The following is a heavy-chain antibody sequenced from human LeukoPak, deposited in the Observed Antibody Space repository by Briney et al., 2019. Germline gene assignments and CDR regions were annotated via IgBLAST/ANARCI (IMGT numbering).Heavy chain of an antibody. CDR3: ARGGGIVVVPAAIIPPVSYYYYMDV. D-gene: IGHD2-2*02. CDR2: IVPIFGTA. V-gene: IGHV1-69*01. CDR1: GGTFSSYA. J-gene: IGHJ6*03. Sequence: SVKVSCKASGGTFSSYAISWVRQAPGQGLEWMGGIVPIFGTANYAQKFQGRVTITADESTSTAYMELSSLRSEDTAVYYCARGGGIVVVPAAIIPPVSYYYYMDVWGKGTTVTVSS.